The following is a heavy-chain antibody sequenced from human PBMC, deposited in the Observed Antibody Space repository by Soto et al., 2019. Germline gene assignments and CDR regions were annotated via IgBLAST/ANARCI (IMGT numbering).Heavy chain of an antibody. V-gene: IGHV3-30*03. CDR1: GFTFSSYG. CDR2: ISYEGRNK. CDR3: ARLSWELRDQWYFDL. D-gene: IGHD1-26*01. Sequence: QVQLVESGGGVVQPGRSLRLSCAASGFTFSSYGMHWVRQAPGKGLERVAVISYEGRNKYYADAVKGRFTISRDNSKTPLYLQKNSLKAEDTAVYYCARLSWELRDQWYFDLWGRGTLVTVSS. J-gene: IGHJ2*01.